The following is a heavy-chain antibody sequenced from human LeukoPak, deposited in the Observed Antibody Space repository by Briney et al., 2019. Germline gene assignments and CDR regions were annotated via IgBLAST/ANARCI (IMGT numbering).Heavy chain of an antibody. V-gene: IGHV3-7*01. J-gene: IGHJ4*02. Sequence: GGSLRLSCAASGFTFNNYWMSWVRQAPGKGLEWVANIKQDGTEKYYVDSVKGRFTISRDNAKNSLYLQMNSLRAEDTAVYYCARGYGLDSWGQGTLVTVSP. D-gene: IGHD3-10*01. CDR3: ARGYGLDS. CDR2: IKQDGTEK. CDR1: GFTFNNYW.